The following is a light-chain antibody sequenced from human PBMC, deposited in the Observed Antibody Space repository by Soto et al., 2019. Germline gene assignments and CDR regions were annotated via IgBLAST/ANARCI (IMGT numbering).Light chain of an antibody. CDR2: RNN. V-gene: IGLV1-47*01. Sequence: QSVLTKPPSASGTPGQRVTISCSGSSSNIGSNYVYWYQQLPGTAPKLLIYRNNQRPSGVPDRFSGSKSGTSASLAISGLRSEDEADYYCAAWDDSLSVVVFGGGTQLTVL. CDR3: AAWDDSLSVVV. CDR1: SSNIGSNY. J-gene: IGLJ2*01.